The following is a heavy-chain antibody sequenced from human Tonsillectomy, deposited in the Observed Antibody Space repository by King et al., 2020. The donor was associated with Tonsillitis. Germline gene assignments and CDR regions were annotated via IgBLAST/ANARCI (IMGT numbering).Heavy chain of an antibody. Sequence: VQLVESGGGLVQPGGSLRLSCAASGFIFSSYAMSWVRQAPGKGLEWVSEISGTGDSTYYADSVKGRFTISRDNSKNTVYLQMNGLRAEDTAFYFGAKEKQRRFDYWGQGTLVTVSS. V-gene: IGHV3-23*04. CDR1: GFIFSSYA. J-gene: IGHJ4*02. D-gene: IGHD6-25*01. CDR3: AKEKQRRFDY. CDR2: ISGTGDST.